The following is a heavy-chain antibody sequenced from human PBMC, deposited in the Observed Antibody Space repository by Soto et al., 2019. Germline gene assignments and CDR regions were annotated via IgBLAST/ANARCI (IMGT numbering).Heavy chain of an antibody. J-gene: IGHJ6*02. CDR3: ARDYYDSSGYQGAYYGMDV. Sequence: AASVKVSCKASGYIFTSYYLHWVRQAPGQGLEWMGWINPFDGSRMFAQSFQGRVTFTRDTSTSTVYMELSSLRSEDTAVYYCARDYYDSSGYQGAYYGMDVWGQGTTVTVS. CDR2: INPFDGSR. CDR1: GYIFTSYY. D-gene: IGHD3-22*01. V-gene: IGHV1-46*01.